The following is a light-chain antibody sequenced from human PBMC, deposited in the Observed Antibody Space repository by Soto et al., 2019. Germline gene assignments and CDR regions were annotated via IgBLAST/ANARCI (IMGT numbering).Light chain of an antibody. CDR2: EVT. CDR1: ILDVGGYHY. J-gene: IGLJ1*01. Sequence: QSVLTQPASVSGSPGQSITISCTGTILDVGGYHYVSWYQQQPGKAPKLIIYEVTNRPSGVPDRFSGFKSGATASLTVSGLKPEDEADYFCSSYTTRNTYVFGTGTTVTVL. V-gene: IGLV2-14*03. CDR3: SSYTTRNTYV.